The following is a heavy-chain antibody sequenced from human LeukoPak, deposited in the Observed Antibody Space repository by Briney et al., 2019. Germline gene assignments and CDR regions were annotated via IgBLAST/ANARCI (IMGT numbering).Heavy chain of an antibody. J-gene: IGHJ4*02. V-gene: IGHV4-34*01. CDR3: ASGSSSWTYYFDY. D-gene: IGHD6-13*01. CDR1: GGSFSGYY. CDR2: INHSGST. Sequence: SETLSLTCAVYGGSFSGYYWSWIRQPPGKGLEWIGEINHSGSTNYNPSLKSRVTISVDTSKNQFSLKLSSVTAADTAVYYCASGSSSWTYYFDYWGQGTLVTVSS.